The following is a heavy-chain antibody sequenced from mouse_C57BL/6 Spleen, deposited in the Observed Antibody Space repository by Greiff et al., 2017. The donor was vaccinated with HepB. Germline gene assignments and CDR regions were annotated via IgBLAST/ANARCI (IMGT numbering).Heavy chain of an antibody. D-gene: IGHD2-4*01. V-gene: IGHV1-50*01. CDR2: IDPSDSYT. J-gene: IGHJ4*01. CDR1: GYTFTSYW. Sequence: QVQLQQSGAELVKPGASVKLSCKASGYTFTSYWMQWVKQRPGQGLEWIGEIDPSDSYTNYNQKFKGKATLTVDTSSSTAYMQLSSLTSEDSAVYYCARVGDYPYAMDYWGQGTSVTVSS. CDR3: ARVGDYPYAMDY.